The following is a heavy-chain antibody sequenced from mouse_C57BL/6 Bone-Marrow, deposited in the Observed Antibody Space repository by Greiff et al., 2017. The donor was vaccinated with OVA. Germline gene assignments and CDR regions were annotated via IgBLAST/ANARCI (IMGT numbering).Heavy chain of an antibody. Sequence: VQLQESGAELARPGASVKLSCKASGYTFTSYGISWVKQRTGQGLEWIGEIYPRSGNTYYNEKFKGKATLTADKSSSTAYMELRSLTSEDSAVYFCARRGNPPFAYWGQGTLVTVSA. CDR2: IYPRSGNT. J-gene: IGHJ3*01. CDR3: ARRGNPPFAY. V-gene: IGHV1-81*01. CDR1: GYTFTSYG.